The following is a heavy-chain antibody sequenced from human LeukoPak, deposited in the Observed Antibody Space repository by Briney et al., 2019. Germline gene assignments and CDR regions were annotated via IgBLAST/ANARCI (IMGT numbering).Heavy chain of an antibody. D-gene: IGHD6-19*01. Sequence: GGSLRLSCAASGFTFRSYWMSWVRQAPGKGPEWVANIKEDGSEIYYVDSVEGRFTVSRDNAKTSLHLQMNSLRAEDTAVYYCARDSGRRTVDYWGQGTLVTVSS. V-gene: IGHV3-7*03. CDR1: GFTFRSYW. J-gene: IGHJ4*02. CDR2: IKEDGSEI. CDR3: ARDSGRRTVDY.